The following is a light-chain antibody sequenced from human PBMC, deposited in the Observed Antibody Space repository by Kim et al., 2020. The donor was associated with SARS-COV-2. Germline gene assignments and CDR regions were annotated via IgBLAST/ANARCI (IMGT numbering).Light chain of an antibody. V-gene: IGKV3-20*01. J-gene: IGKJ4*01. CDR3: QQYDGSPLT. CDR2: DAS. Sequence: PGEKATLLCRASQSIGSSYLAWYQQKPGQAPRLLIYDASIRATDIPDRFSGSGSGTDFTLTISRLEPEDYAVYFCQQYDGSPLTFGGGTKVDIK. CDR1: QSIGSSY.